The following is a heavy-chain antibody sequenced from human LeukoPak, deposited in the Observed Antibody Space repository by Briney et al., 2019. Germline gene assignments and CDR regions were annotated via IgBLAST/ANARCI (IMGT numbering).Heavy chain of an antibody. CDR2: ISSSSSYI. J-gene: IGHJ4*02. CDR3: ARAGIGYSYGYDY. Sequence: GGSLRLSCAASGFTFSSYSMNWVRQAPGKGLEWVSSISSSSSYIYYADSVKGRFTISRDNAKNSLYLQMNSLRAEGTAVYYCARAGIGYSYGYDYWGQGTLVTVSS. V-gene: IGHV3-21*01. CDR1: GFTFSSYS. D-gene: IGHD5-18*01.